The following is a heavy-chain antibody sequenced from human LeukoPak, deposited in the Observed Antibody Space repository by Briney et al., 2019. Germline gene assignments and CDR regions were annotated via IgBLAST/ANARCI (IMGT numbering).Heavy chain of an antibody. CDR2: ISSSSSTI. V-gene: IGHV3-48*01. CDR1: GFTFSSYA. J-gene: IGHJ4*02. Sequence: PGGSLRLSCAASGFTFSSYAMSWVRQAPGKGLEWVSYISSSSSTIYYADSVKGRFTISRDNAKNSLYLQMNSLRAEDTAVYYCARVKSGSFAYWGQGTLVTVSS. D-gene: IGHD1-26*01. CDR3: ARVKSGSFAY.